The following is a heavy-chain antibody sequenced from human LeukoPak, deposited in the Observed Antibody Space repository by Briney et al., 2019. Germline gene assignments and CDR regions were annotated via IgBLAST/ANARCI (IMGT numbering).Heavy chain of an antibody. D-gene: IGHD3-3*01. CDR2: INHSGST. CDR1: GGSFSGYY. CDR3: ARGGLTIFGVVIIQRSYWYFDL. V-gene: IGHV4-34*01. Sequence: PSETLSLTCAVYGGSFSGYYWSWIRQPPGKGLEWIGEINHSGSTNYNPSPKSRVTISVDTSKNQFSLKLSSVTAADTAVYYCARGGLTIFGVVIIQRSYWYFDLWGRSTLVTVSS. J-gene: IGHJ2*01.